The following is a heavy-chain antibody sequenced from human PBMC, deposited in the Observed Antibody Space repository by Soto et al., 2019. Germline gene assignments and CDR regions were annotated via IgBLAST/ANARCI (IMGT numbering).Heavy chain of an antibody. D-gene: IGHD1-20*01. V-gene: IGHV6-1*01. CDR3: ASSQKGYNWNYFDH. Sequence: PSQTLSLTCAISGDSVSSNSAAWNWIRQSPSRGLEWLGRTYYRSKWYNDYAVSVKSRITINPDTSKNQFSLKLSSVTAADTAVYYCASSQKGYNWNYFDHWGQGALVTVSS. CDR1: GDSVSSNSAA. CDR2: TYYRSKWYN. J-gene: IGHJ4*02.